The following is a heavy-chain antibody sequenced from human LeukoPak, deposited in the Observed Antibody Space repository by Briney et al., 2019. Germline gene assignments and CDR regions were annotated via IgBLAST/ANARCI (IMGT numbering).Heavy chain of an antibody. CDR1: GFTVSSNY. V-gene: IGHV3-53*01. CDR2: IYSGGST. D-gene: IGHD3-22*01. CDR3: ARDSDSSGLDY. Sequence: GGSLRLSCAASGFTVSSNYMSWVRQAPGKGLEWVSVIYSGGSTYYADSVKGRFTISRDNSKNTLYLQMNSLRAEDTAVYYCARDSDSSGLDYWGQGTLVTVSS. J-gene: IGHJ4*02.